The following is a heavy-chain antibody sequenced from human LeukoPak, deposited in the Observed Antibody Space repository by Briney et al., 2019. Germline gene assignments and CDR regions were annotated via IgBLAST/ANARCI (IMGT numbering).Heavy chain of an antibody. CDR1: GFTFSSCG. CDR3: AKLAKYFYGSETYYFFEH. J-gene: IGHJ4*02. Sequence: GGSLRLSCAASGFTFSSCGMSWVRQAPGKGLEWVSALSDSGGSTFYADSVKGRFTISRDNAKNSLYLQMNSLRVEDTAVYYCAKLAKYFYGSETYYFFEHWGQGTPVTASS. CDR2: LSDSGGST. D-gene: IGHD3-10*01. V-gene: IGHV3-23*01.